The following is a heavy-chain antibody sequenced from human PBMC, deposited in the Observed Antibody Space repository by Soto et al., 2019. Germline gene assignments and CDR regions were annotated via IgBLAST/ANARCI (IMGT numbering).Heavy chain of an antibody. CDR3: ATDSLIWGSYRYTLPFDY. D-gene: IGHD3-16*02. V-gene: IGHV1-24*01. CDR1: GYTLTELS. J-gene: IGHJ4*02. CDR2: FDPEDGET. Sequence: ASVKVSCKVSGYTLTELSMHWVRQAPGKGLEWMGGFDPEDGETIYAQKFQGRVTMTEDTSTDTAYMELSSLRSEDTAVYYCATDSLIWGSYRYTLPFDYWGQGTLVTVSS.